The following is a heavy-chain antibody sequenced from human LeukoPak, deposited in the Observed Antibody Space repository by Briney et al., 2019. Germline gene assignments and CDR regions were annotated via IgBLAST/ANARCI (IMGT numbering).Heavy chain of an antibody. CDR2: IYYSGST. CDR1: GGSISTHY. CDR3: ARHTVGATGSFDY. J-gene: IGHJ4*02. Sequence: SETLSLTCTVSGGSISTHYWSWIRQSPGKGLEGMGYIYYSGSTVYNPSLKSRVTISVDTSKNQFSLKLSSVTAADTAVYYCARHTVGATGSFDYWGQGTLVTVSS. V-gene: IGHV4-59*08. D-gene: IGHD1-26*01.